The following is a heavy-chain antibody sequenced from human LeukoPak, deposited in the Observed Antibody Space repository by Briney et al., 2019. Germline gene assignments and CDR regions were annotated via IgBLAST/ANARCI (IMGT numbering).Heavy chain of an antibody. CDR2: INPDSGGT. V-gene: IGHV1-2*02. CDR3: ARLNIPMGTFDY. J-gene: IGHJ4*02. Sequence: SVNVSCKASGYTFTGHYMHWLRQAPGQGLEWMGWINPDSGGTNYAQKFQGRVTMTRDTSISTAYMELSRLTSDDPAVYFCARLNIPMGTFDYWGQGTLVTVSS. D-gene: IGHD2-2*02. CDR1: GYTFTGHY.